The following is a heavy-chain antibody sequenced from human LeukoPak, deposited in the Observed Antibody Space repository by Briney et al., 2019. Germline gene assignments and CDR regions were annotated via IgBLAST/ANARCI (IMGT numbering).Heavy chain of an antibody. D-gene: IGHD2-2*01. CDR2: ISSSSNYI. J-gene: IGHJ5*02. Sequence: GGSLRLSCAASGFTFSSYSMKWVRQAPGKGLEWVSSISSSSNYIYYADSVKGRFTISRDNAKNSLYLQMNSLRAEDTAVYYCARDRVPAAISTGFDPWGQGTLVTVSS. CDR1: GFTFSSYS. CDR3: ARDRVPAAISTGFDP. V-gene: IGHV3-21*01.